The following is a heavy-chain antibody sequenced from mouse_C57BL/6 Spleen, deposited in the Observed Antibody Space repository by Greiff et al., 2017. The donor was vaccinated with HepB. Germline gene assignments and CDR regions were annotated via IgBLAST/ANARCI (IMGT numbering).Heavy chain of an antibody. CDR2: IDPSDSYT. CDR1: GYTFTSYW. Sequence: QVQLKQPGAELVRPGTSVKLSCKASGYTFTSYWMHWVKQRPGQGLEWIGVIDPSDSYTNYNQKFKDKATLTVDKSSSTAYMQLSSLTSEDSAVYYCARGGNYSYWYFDVWGTGTTVTVSS. J-gene: IGHJ1*03. V-gene: IGHV1-59*01. D-gene: IGHD2-1*01. CDR3: ARGGNYSYWYFDV.